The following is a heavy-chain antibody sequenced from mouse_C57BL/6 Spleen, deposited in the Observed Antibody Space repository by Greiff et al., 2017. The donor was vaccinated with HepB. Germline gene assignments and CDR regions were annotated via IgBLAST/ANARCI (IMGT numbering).Heavy chain of an antibody. CDR1: GYTFTSYW. CDR2: IDPSDSYT. J-gene: IGHJ1*03. V-gene: IGHV1-59*01. CDR3: ARSEGRLLPPLDV. D-gene: IGHD1-1*01. Sequence: QVQLQQSGAELVRPGTSVKLSCKASGYTFTSYWMHWVKQRPGQGLEWIGVIDPSDSYTNYNQKFKGKATLTVDTSSSTAYMQLSSLTSEDSAVYYCARSEGRLLPPLDVWGTGTTVTVSS.